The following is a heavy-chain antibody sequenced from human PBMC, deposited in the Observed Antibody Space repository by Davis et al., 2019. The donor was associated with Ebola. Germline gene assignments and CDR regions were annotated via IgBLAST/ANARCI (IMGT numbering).Heavy chain of an antibody. CDR3: ARDKGLGTGTTLGLDY. V-gene: IGHV1-18*01. CDR2: ISAYNGNT. D-gene: IGHD1-1*01. J-gene: IGHJ4*02. Sequence: ASVKVSCKASGYTFTSYGISWVRQAPGQGLEWIGWISAYNGNTNYAQKLQGRVTMTTDTSTSTAYMELSSLRSEDTAVYYCARDKGLGTGTTLGLDYWGQGTLVTVSS. CDR1: GYTFTSYG.